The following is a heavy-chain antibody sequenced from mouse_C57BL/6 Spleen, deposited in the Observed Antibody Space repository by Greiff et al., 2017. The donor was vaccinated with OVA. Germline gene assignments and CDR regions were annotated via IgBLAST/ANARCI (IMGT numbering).Heavy chain of an antibody. CDR2: IDPSDSET. J-gene: IGHJ4*01. CDR3: ARTGLPLYAMDY. D-gene: IGHD2-4*01. V-gene: IGHV1-52*01. CDR1: GYTFTSYW. Sequence: QVQLQQPGAELVRPGSSVKLSCKASGYTFTSYWMHWVKQRPIQGLEWIGNIDPSDSETHYNQKFKDKATLTVDKSSSTAYMQLSSLTSEDSAVYYCARTGLPLYAMDYWGQGTSVTVSS.